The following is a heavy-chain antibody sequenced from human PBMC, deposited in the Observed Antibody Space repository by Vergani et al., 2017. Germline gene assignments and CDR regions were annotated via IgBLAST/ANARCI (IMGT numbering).Heavy chain of an antibody. CDR2: INSDGDST. Sequence: VQLVESGGLVQPGGSLRLSCTASGFTFSNYWMQWVRQAPGKGLMWVSRINSDGDSTSYADSVKGRFTISRDNAKNTLYLQMDSLRAEDTAVYYCARDGWELLDYFYYMDVWGKGTTVTVSS. D-gene: IGHD1-26*01. J-gene: IGHJ6*03. CDR3: ARDGWELLDYFYYMDV. V-gene: IGHV3-74*01. CDR1: GFTFSNYW.